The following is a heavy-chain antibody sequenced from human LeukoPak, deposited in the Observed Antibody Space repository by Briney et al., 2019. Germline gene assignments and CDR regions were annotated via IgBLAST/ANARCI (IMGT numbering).Heavy chain of an antibody. Sequence: ASVKVPCKASGYTFTSYYMHWVRQAPGQGLEWMGIINPSGGSTSYAQKFQGRVTMTRDTSTSTVYMELSSLRSEDTAVYYCARGPLFWSGFPPGYDYWGQGTLVTVSS. V-gene: IGHV1-46*03. CDR3: ARGPLFWSGFPPGYDY. CDR2: INPSGGST. J-gene: IGHJ4*02. D-gene: IGHD3-3*01. CDR1: GYTFTSYY.